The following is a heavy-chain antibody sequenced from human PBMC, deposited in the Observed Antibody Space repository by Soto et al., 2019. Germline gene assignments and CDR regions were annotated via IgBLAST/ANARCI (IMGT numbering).Heavy chain of an antibody. Sequence: QITLKESGPTLVKPTQTLTLTCTFSGFSLSTSGVGVGWIRQPPGKALEWLALIYWNDDKRYSPSLKSRLTITKDTSKNQVVLTMTNMDPVDTATYYCAHSRYDSPTYSSGWIFDYWGQGTLVTVSS. V-gene: IGHV2-5*01. CDR1: GFSLSTSGVG. J-gene: IGHJ4*02. D-gene: IGHD6-19*01. CDR3: AHSRYDSPTYSSGWIFDY. CDR2: IYWNDDK.